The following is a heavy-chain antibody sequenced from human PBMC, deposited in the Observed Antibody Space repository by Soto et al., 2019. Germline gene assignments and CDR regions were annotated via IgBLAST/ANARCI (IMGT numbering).Heavy chain of an antibody. CDR3: AKARADYYDSSGYPVDY. J-gene: IGHJ4*02. CDR1: GFTFSSYA. CDR2: ISGSGGST. D-gene: IGHD3-22*01. Sequence: EVQLLESGGGLVQPGGSLRLSCAASGFTFSSYAMSWVRRAPGKGLEWVSAISGSGGSTYYADSVKGRFTISRDNSKNTRYLQMTSLRAEDTAVHYCAKARADYYDSSGYPVDYWGQGTLVTVSS. V-gene: IGHV3-23*01.